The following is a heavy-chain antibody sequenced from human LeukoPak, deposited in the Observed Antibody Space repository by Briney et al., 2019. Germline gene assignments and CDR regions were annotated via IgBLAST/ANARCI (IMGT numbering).Heavy chain of an antibody. CDR1: GGSFSGYY. D-gene: IGHD3-3*01. V-gene: IGHV4-34*01. J-gene: IGHJ6*02. CDR2: INHSGST. CDR3: ARGSHVLRFLEWLSSLNYYYGMDV. Sequence: SETLSLTCAVYGGSFSGYYWSWIRQPPGKGLEWIGKINHSGSTNYNPSLKSRVTISVDTSKNQFSLKLSSVTAADTAVYYCARGSHVLRFLEWLSSLNYYYGMDVWGQGTTVTVSS.